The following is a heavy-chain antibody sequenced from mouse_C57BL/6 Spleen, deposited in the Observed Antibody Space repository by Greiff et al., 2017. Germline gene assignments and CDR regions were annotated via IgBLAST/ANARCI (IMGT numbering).Heavy chain of an antibody. CDR2: ISGGGGHT. D-gene: IGHD1-1*01. V-gene: IGHV5-9*01. CDR3: AIPDSSDQGIWLAY. CDR1: GFTFSSYT. J-gene: IGHJ3*01. Sequence: DVKLVESGGGLVKPGGSLKLSCAASGFTFSSYTMSWVRQTPEKRLEWVATISGGGGHTYYPDSVKGRFTISRDNAKNTLYLQMSSLRSEDTALYYCAIPDSSDQGIWLAYWGQGTLVTVSA.